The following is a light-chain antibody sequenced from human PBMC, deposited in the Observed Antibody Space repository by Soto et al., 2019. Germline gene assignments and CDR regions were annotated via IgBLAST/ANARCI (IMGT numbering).Light chain of an antibody. V-gene: IGLV1-44*01. Sequence: QSVLTQPPSASGTPGQRVTISCSGSSSNIGSKTVNWYQQLPGTAPKLLIYSNNQRPSGVPDRFSGSKSGTSASLAISALHSEEEEDYDGEAWDDSLNGHVVFGGGTKVTVL. CDR2: SNN. CDR1: SSNIGSKT. CDR3: EAWDDSLNGHVV. J-gene: IGLJ2*01.